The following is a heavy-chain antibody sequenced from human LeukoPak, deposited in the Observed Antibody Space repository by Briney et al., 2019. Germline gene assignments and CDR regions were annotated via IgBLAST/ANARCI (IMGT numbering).Heavy chain of an antibody. CDR1: GFTFSSYG. CDR3: ARRSSSSWTRGENFDY. D-gene: IGHD6-13*01. Sequence: GGSLRLSCAASGFTFSSYGMHWVRQAPGKGLEWVAFIRYDGSNKYYTDSVKGRSTISRDNAKNSLYLQMNSLRAEDTAVYYCARRSSSSWTRGENFDYWGQGTLVTVSS. CDR2: IRYDGSNK. V-gene: IGHV3-30*02. J-gene: IGHJ4*02.